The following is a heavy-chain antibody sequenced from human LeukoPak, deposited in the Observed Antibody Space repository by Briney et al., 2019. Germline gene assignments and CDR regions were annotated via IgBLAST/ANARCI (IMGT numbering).Heavy chain of an antibody. J-gene: IGHJ6*02. CDR1: GGSISSYY. V-gene: IGHV4-59*01. CDR2: IYYSGST. CDR3: ARGEYSSSWYGRSHYYYGMDV. Sequence: SETLSFTCTVSGGSISSYYWSWIRQPPGKGLEWIGYIYYSGSTNYNPSLKSRVTISVDTSKNQFSLKLSSVTAADTAVYYCARGEYSSSWYGRSHYYYGMDVWGQGTTVTVSS. D-gene: IGHD6-13*01.